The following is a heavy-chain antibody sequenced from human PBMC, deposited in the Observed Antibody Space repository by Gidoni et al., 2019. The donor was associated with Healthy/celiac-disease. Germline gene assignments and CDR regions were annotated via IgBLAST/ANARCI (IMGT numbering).Heavy chain of an antibody. D-gene: IGHD3-22*01. J-gene: IGHJ4*02. CDR1: GFSLSNARMG. V-gene: IGHV2-26*01. Sequence: QVTLKESGPVLVKPTETLTLTCTVSGFSLSNARMGVSWLSHPPGKALEWLAHSFSNDEKSYSTSLKSSLTISKDTSKSQVVLTRTNMDSVDTATYYCARIQYYYESSGYYYLFDYWGQGTLVTVSS. CDR3: ARIQYYYESSGYYYLFDY. CDR2: SFSNDEK.